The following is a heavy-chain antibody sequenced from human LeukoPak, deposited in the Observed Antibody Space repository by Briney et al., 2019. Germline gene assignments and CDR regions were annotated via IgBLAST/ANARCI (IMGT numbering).Heavy chain of an antibody. V-gene: IGHV4-34*01. CDR1: GGSFSGYY. CDR2: INHSGNT. Sequence: PSETLSLTCAVYGGSFSGYYWSWIRQPPGKGLEWIGEINHSGNTNYSPSLKSRVTMSVDTSKNQFSLKLSSVTAADTAMYYCARVGVQIVVVPAATTQTTYYYYMDVWDKGTTVTVSS. J-gene: IGHJ6*03. CDR3: ARVGVQIVVVPAATTQTTYYYYMDV. D-gene: IGHD2-2*01.